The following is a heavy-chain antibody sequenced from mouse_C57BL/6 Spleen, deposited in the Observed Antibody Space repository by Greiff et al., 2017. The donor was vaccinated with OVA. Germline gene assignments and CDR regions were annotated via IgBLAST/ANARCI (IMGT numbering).Heavy chain of an antibody. V-gene: IGHV1-69*01. CDR3: ARSNYYCSSRFAY. CDR1: GYTFTSYW. CDR2: IDPSDSYT. D-gene: IGHD1-1*01. Sequence: VQLQQPGAELVMPGASVKLSCKASGYTFTSYWMHWVKQRPGQGLEWIGEIDPSDSYTNYNQKFKGKSTLTVDKSSSTAYMQLSSLTSEDSAVYYCARSNYYCSSRFAYWGQGTLVTVSA. J-gene: IGHJ3*01.